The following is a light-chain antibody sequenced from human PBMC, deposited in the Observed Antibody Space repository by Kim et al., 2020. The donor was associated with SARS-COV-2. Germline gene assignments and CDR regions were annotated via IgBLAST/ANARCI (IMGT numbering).Light chain of an antibody. Sequence: GQSITLSCTGTSSDVGGYTYVSWYQQHPGKAPKLMIYDVSKRPSGVSNRFSGSKSGNTASLTISGLQAEDEADYYCSSYTSSSTYVFGTGTKVTVL. CDR3: SSYTSSSTYV. CDR1: SSDVGGYTY. J-gene: IGLJ1*01. V-gene: IGLV2-14*04. CDR2: DVS.